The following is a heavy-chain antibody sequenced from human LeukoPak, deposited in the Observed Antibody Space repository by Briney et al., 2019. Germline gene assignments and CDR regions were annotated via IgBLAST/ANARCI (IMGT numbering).Heavy chain of an antibody. D-gene: IGHD2-21*01. V-gene: IGHV4-59*12. CDR3: ARAVDWDAFDI. CDR1: GGSISSYY. J-gene: IGHJ3*02. CDR2: IHYSGST. Sequence: PSETLSLTCTVSGGSISSYYWSWIRQPPGKGLEWIGYIHYSGSTSYNPSLESRVTISVDTSKNQFSLKLSSVTAADTAVYYCARAVDWDAFDIWGQGTMVTVSS.